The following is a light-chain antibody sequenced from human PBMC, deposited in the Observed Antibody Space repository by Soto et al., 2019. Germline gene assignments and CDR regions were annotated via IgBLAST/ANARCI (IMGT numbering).Light chain of an antibody. CDR3: TSYAGSRNLV. Sequence: QSALTQPPSASGSPGQSVTISCTGTSSDVGGYNSVSWYQQHPGRAPKLLIFEVNKRPSGVPDRFSASKSDNTASLTVSGLQAEDEANYYCTSYAGSRNLVFGGRTKLTVL. V-gene: IGLV2-8*01. J-gene: IGLJ3*02. CDR2: EVN. CDR1: SSDVGGYNS.